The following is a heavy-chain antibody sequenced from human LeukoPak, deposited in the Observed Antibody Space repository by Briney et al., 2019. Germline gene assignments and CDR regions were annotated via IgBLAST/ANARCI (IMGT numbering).Heavy chain of an antibody. CDR1: GYTFTSYD. D-gene: IGHD1-26*01. Sequence: ASVKVSCKASGYTFTSYDINWVRQATGQGLEWMGWMNPNSGNTGYAQKFQGRVTMTRNTSISTAYMELSSLRSEDTAVYYCARRRSRSNWFDPWGQGTLVTVSS. J-gene: IGHJ5*02. V-gene: IGHV1-8*01. CDR3: ARRRSRSNWFDP. CDR2: MNPNSGNT.